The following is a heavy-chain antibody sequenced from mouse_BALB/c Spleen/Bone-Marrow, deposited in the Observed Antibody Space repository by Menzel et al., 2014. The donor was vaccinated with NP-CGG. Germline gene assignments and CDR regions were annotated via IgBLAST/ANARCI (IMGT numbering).Heavy chain of an antibody. CDR3: TRDGKGNYDDAMDY. D-gene: IGHD2-1*01. CDR1: GFPFSSYT. V-gene: IGHV5-6-4*01. Sequence: EVQMAESGGGLVKPGGSLKLSCAAAGFPFSSYTMSWVRQTPEKRLAWVATISMSGSYAYYPSNVKSRFTISRDNAKNTLYLQMSSLKSEDTAIYYCTRDGKGNYDDAMDYWGQGTSVTVSS. CDR2: ISMSGSYA. J-gene: IGHJ4*01.